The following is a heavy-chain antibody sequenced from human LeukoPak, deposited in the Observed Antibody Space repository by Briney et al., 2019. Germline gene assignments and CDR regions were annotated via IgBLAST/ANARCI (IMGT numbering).Heavy chain of an antibody. V-gene: IGHV4-4*02. CDR3: ARANYAFFNWFDP. Sequence: SETLSLTCAVSGGSISSSNWWSWVRQPPGKGLEWIGEIYHSGSTNYNPSLKSRVTMSVDTSKNQFSLKLSSVTAADTAVYYCARANYAFFNWFDPWGQGTLVTVSS. CDR2: IYHSGST. D-gene: IGHD1-7*01. CDR1: GGSISSSNW. J-gene: IGHJ5*02.